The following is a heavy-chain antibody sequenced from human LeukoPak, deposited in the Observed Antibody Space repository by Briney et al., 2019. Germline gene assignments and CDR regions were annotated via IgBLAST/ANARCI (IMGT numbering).Heavy chain of an antibody. J-gene: IGHJ4*02. V-gene: IGHV1-2*02. Sequence: ASVKVSCKASGYTFTGYYMHWVRQAPGQGLEWMGWINPSSGGTNYAQKFQGRVTMTRDTSISTAYMELSRLRSDDTAVYYCASELGVVPAAFDYWGQGTLVTVSS. D-gene: IGHD2-2*01. CDR2: INPSSGGT. CDR3: ASELGVVPAAFDY. CDR1: GYTFTGYY.